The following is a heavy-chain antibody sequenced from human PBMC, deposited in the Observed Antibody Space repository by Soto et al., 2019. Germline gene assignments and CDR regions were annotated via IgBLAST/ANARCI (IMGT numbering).Heavy chain of an antibody. CDR2: IIPIFGTA. CDR3: AREQGVGYYYYYYGMDV. CDR1: GGTFSSYA. J-gene: IGHJ6*02. Sequence: QVQLVQSGAEVKKPGSSVKVSCKASGGTFSSYAISWVRQAPGQGLEWMGGIIPIFGTANYAQKFQGRVTITADESTSTAYMELSSLRSEDTAVYYCAREQGVGYYYYYYGMDVWGQGTTVTVSS. V-gene: IGHV1-69*12. D-gene: IGHD1-26*01.